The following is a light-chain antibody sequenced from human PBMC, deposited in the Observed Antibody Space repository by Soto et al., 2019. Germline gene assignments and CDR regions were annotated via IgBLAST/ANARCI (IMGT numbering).Light chain of an antibody. CDR3: CSYAGSSTFGNYV. CDR2: EVS. Sequence: QSALTQPASVSGSPGQSITISCTGTSSDVGSYNLVSWYQQHPGKAPKLMIYEVSKRPSGVSNRFSGSKSGNTASLTISGLQAEDEADYYCCSYAGSSTFGNYVFGTGTKVTVL. V-gene: IGLV2-23*02. J-gene: IGLJ1*01. CDR1: SSDVGSYNL.